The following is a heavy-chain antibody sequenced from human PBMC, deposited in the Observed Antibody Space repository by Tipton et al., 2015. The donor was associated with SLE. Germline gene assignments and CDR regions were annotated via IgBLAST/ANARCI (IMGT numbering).Heavy chain of an antibody. CDR1: GFTFSSYG. Sequence: SLRLSCAASGFTFSSYGMHWVRQAPGKGLEWVAFLRYDGSNKDKADSVKGRFTISRDNSKNTLYLQMNSLRSDDTAVYYCARGSSVAEWGQGTLVTVSS. CDR3: ARGSSVAE. D-gene: IGHD6-19*01. CDR2: LRYDGSNK. V-gene: IGHV3-30*02. J-gene: IGHJ4*02.